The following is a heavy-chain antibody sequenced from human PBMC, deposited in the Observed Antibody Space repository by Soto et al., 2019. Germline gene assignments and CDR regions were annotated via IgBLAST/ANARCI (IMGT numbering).Heavy chain of an antibody. CDR3: ARGDSTDCSNGVCSFFYNHDMDV. Sequence: SVQVSCKASGYSFTDYHLQWVRQAPGQGLEWLGRINPKSGGTSTAQKFQGWVTMTTDTSISTASMELTRLTSDDTAIYYCARGDSTDCSNGVCSFFYNHDMDVWG. V-gene: IGHV1-2*04. D-gene: IGHD2-8*01. CDR1: GYSFTDYH. J-gene: IGHJ6*02. CDR2: INPKSGGT.